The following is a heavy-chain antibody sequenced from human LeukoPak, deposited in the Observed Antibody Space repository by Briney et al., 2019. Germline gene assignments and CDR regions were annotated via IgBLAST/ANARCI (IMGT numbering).Heavy chain of an antibody. V-gene: IGHV1-46*01. D-gene: IGHD1-26*01. CDR1: GYTFTSYY. Sequence: ASVKVSCKASGYTFTSYYMHWVRQAPGQGLEWMGIINPSGGSTSYAQKFQGRVTMTRDTSTSTVYMELSSLRSEDTAVYYCARDPPGGVRQEAGGFDYWGQGTLVTVSS. CDR2: INPSGGST. J-gene: IGHJ4*02. CDR3: ARDPPGGVRQEAGGFDY.